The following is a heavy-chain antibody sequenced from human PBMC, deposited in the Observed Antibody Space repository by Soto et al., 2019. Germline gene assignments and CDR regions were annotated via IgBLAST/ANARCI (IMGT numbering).Heavy chain of an antibody. CDR2: IIPIFGTA. J-gene: IGHJ5*02. V-gene: IGHV1-69*13. CDR3: AISFGDIVVVPAAIRWFDP. D-gene: IGHD2-2*01. Sequence: SVKVSCKASGGTFSSYAISWVRQAPGQGLEWMGGIIPIFGTANYAQKFQGRVTITADESTSTAYMELSSLRSEDTAVYYCAISFGDIVVVPAAIRWFDPWGQGTLVTVSS. CDR1: GGTFSSYA.